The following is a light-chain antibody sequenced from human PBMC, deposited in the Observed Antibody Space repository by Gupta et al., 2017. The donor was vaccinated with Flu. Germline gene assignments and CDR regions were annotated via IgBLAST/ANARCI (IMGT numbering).Light chain of an antibody. V-gene: IGKV1-5*03. Sequence: QLTQSPSTLSASVGDRVTITCRASQSISSWLAWYQQKPGKAPKLLIYKASSLESGGPSRFGGRGSGTVFTLTSSSLEPDDGATYCGQQYNSYHKSFGQGTKLEIK. CDR3: QQYNSYHKS. CDR2: KAS. CDR1: QSISSW. J-gene: IGKJ2*03.